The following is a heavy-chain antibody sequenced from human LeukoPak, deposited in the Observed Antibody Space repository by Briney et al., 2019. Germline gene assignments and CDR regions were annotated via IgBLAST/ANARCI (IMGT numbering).Heavy chain of an antibody. V-gene: IGHV3-23*01. J-gene: IGHJ4*02. CDR1: GLAFSRHA. CDR3: ARDTIVVVPAAINYFDY. Sequence: GGSLRLSCAASGLAFSRHAMTWVRQAPGKGLEWVSSFGGSGGGSKTYYADSVKGRFTISRDNAKNSLYLQMNSLRAEDTAVYYCARDTIVVVPAAINYFDYWGQGTLVTVSS. D-gene: IGHD2-2*02. CDR2: FGGSGGGSKT.